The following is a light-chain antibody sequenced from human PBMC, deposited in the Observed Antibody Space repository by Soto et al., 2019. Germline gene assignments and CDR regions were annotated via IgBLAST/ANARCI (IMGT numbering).Light chain of an antibody. CDR3: TSYTSSSTPYV. Sequence: QSALTQPASVSGSPGQSITISCTGTNSDIGGYNYVSWYQQHPGKAPKLMIYDVSNRPSGVSNRFSGSKSGNTASLTISGLQAEDEADYYCTSYTSSSTPYVFGTGNKLTVL. CDR1: NSDIGGYNY. CDR2: DVS. V-gene: IGLV2-14*01. J-gene: IGLJ1*01.